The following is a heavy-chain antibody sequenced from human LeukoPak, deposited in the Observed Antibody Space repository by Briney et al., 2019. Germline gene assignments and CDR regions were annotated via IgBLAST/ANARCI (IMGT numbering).Heavy chain of an antibody. CDR3: ARGVGLTQGGTFDY. D-gene: IGHD1-1*01. Sequence: SETLSLTCIVSGYSISSGFYWGWIRQPPGKGLEWIGSIYHSGSTHYNSSLKSRVTISVDTSKNQLSLKLSSVTAADTAVYYCARGVGLTQGGTFDYWGQGTLVTVSS. CDR1: GYSISSGFY. V-gene: IGHV4-38-2*02. CDR2: IYHSGST. J-gene: IGHJ4*02.